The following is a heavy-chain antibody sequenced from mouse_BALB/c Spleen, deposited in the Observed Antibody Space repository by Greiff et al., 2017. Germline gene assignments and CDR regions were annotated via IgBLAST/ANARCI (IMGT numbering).Heavy chain of an antibody. D-gene: IGHD1-1*01. J-gene: IGHJ1*01. CDR3: ARHDYYGSSYHWYFDV. CDR1: GFAFSSYD. Sequence: EVQGVESGGGLVKPGGSLKLSCAASGFAFSSYDMSWVRQTPEKRLEWVAYISSGGGSTYYPDTVKGRFTISRDNAKNTLYLQMSSLKSEDTAMYYCARHDYYGSSYHWYFDVWGAGTTVTVSS. CDR2: ISSGGGST. V-gene: IGHV5-12-1*01.